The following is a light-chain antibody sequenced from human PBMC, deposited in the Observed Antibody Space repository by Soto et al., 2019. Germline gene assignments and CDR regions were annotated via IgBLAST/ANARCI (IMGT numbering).Light chain of an antibody. J-gene: IGKJ5*01. Sequence: TQSPGTLSLSPGERATLSCRASQSVSSNWLAWYQQKPGKAPNPLIYDASSLKSGVPARFSGSGSGTEFTLTISSLQPDDFATYYCQQYNTYSTFGQGTRWRL. CDR2: DAS. CDR3: QQYNTYST. CDR1: QSVSSNW. V-gene: IGKV1-5*01.